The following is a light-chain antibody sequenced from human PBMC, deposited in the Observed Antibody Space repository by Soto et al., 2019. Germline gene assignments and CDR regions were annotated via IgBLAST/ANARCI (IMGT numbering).Light chain of an antibody. V-gene: IGKV3-15*01. CDR2: GAS. J-gene: IGKJ1*01. CDR3: QQFNNWPRT. Sequence: EMTQSPVTLSVSPWERATLSCRASQSVSDNLAWYQQKPGQAPRLLIYGASTRASAIPARFSGSGSGTDFTLTISSLQSEDFAVYYCQQFNNWPRTFGQGTKVDIK. CDR1: QSVSDN.